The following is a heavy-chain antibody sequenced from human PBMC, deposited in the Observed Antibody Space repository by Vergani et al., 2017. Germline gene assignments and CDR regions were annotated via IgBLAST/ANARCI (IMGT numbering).Heavy chain of an antibody. V-gene: IGHV4-31*03. CDR3: ASNGYYCLYY. CDR1: GGSSSSGGYY. J-gene: IGHJ4*02. D-gene: IGHD2/OR15-2a*01. Sequence: QVQLQESGPGLVKPPQTLSLTCTVSGGSSSSGGYYWSWIRQHPGKGLEWIGFIYYIGSTSYNPSLKSRVTISVDTSKNQFSLKLSSVTAADTAVYYCASNGYYCLYYWGRRTLVTVSS. CDR2: IYYIGST.